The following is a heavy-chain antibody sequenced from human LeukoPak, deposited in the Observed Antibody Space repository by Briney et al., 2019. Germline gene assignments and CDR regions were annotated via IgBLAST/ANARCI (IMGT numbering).Heavy chain of an antibody. CDR1: GFSFSNYD. J-gene: IGHJ4*02. CDR2: ISGSGSTI. CDR3: VRVTTVTAGDY. V-gene: IGHV3-48*02. Sequence: GGSLRLSCAASGFSFSNYDMNWVRQAPGKGLEWVSYISGSGSTIYHADSVQGRFTISRENARNPLYLQMNSLRDEDTAVYYCVRVTTVTAGDYWGQGTLVTVSS. D-gene: IGHD4-17*01.